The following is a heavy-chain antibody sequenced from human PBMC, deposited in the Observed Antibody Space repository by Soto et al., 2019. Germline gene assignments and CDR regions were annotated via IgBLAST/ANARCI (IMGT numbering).Heavy chain of an antibody. CDR1: GLSFRNYY. V-gene: IGHV3-30*09. Sequence: PGGSLRLSCAVSGLSFRNYYIHWVRQAPGKGLQWVAVISSDGNTKFYADYVQGRFAMSRDNSRNTAFLKMNTLRNDDSAMHYCAGTLTFRPLFDYWGQGT. CDR2: ISSDGNTK. D-gene: IGHD1-7*01. CDR3: AGTLTFRPLFDY. J-gene: IGHJ4*02.